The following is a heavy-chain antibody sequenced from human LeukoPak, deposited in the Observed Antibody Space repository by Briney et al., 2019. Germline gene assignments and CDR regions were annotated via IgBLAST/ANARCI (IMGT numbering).Heavy chain of an antibody. Sequence: GGSLRPSCAASGFTFSNNYMSWVRQAPGKGLEWVSLIYSDSSTYYSDSVKGRFTISRDNSKNTLYLQMNSLRAEDTAVYYCATDFRYGSAWGPGTLVTVSS. D-gene: IGHD3-10*01. V-gene: IGHV3-53*01. J-gene: IGHJ4*02. CDR1: GFTFSNNY. CDR3: ATDFRYGSA. CDR2: IYSDSST.